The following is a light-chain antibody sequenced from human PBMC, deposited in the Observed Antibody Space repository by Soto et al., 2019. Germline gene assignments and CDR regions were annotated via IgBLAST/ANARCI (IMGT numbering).Light chain of an antibody. Sequence: DIQMTQSPSTLSASVGDRVAITCRASQSVSGWFAWYQQKPGKVPNLLIYQASTLEDGVPSRFSGSGSGTEFTLTITGLQPDDSATYYCQHYNDYSYTFGQGTKLEIK. V-gene: IGKV1-5*03. CDR1: QSVSGW. J-gene: IGKJ2*01. CDR3: QHYNDYSYT. CDR2: QAS.